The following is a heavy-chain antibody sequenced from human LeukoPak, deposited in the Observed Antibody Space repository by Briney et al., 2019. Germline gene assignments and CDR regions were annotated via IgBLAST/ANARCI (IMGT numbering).Heavy chain of an antibody. CDR2: VFAFEGNT. CDR3: ARDRGEGSGWYFFGRYYYYGMDV. V-gene: IGHV1-18*01. Sequence: ASVKVSCKASGYSFTGYGICGVRQGPGRGGEWMGWVFAFEGNTHYAQNPQGRVTVTTDTSTSTACMELRSVRSDNTAVYYCARDRGEGSGWYFFGRYYYYGMDVWGQGTTVTVSS. D-gene: IGHD6-13*01. CDR1: GYSFTGYG. J-gene: IGHJ6*02.